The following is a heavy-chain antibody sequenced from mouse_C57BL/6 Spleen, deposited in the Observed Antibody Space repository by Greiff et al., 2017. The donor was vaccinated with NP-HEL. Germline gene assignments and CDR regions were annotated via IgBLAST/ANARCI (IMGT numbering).Heavy chain of an antibody. CDR2: IHPNSGST. Sequence: VQLQQSGAELVKPGASVKLSCKASGYTFTSYWMHWVKQRPGQGLEWIGMIHPNSGSTNYNEKFKSKATLTVDKSSSTAYMQLSSLTSEDSAVYYCARADDYDWYFDVWGTRTTVTVSS. D-gene: IGHD2-4*01. V-gene: IGHV1-64*01. CDR1: GYTFTSYW. J-gene: IGHJ1*03. CDR3: ARADDYDWYFDV.